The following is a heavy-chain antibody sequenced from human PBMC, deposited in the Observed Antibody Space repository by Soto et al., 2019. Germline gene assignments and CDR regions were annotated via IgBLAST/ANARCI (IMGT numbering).Heavy chain of an antibody. Sequence: QITLKESGPTLVKPTQTLTLTCTFSGFSFITTGVGVGWVRQSPGKALEWLALIYWDDDKRYSPSLKSRLTITKDTSKNQVVLSMTNMDPEDTATYYCARADYGDIVFEYWGQGTLVTVSS. CDR1: GFSFITTGVG. D-gene: IGHD4-17*01. V-gene: IGHV2-5*02. CDR3: ARADYGDIVFEY. J-gene: IGHJ4*02. CDR2: IYWDDDK.